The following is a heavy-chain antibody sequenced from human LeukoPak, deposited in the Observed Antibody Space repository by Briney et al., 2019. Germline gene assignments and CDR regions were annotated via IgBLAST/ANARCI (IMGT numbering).Heavy chain of an antibody. Sequence: SETLSLTCGVSGGSFSGYYWSWVRQPPGKGLEWIGEINHSGGTNYNPSLKSRVTISIDTSKNQFSLNLSSVTAADTAVYYCARAVTRAYYYDGMDVWGQGTSATVSS. CDR1: GGSFSGYY. CDR2: INHSGGT. D-gene: IGHD4-17*01. J-gene: IGHJ6*02. V-gene: IGHV4-34*01. CDR3: ARAVTRAYYYDGMDV.